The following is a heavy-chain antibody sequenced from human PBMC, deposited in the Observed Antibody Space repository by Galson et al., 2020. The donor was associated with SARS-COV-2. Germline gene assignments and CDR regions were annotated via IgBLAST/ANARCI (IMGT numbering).Heavy chain of an antibody. Sequence: SETLSLTCAVSGTSISSGSYSWNWIRQPPGKGLEWIGYISHSGGTYYNPSLKSRVTISGDRSKNQFSLRLSPVTAADTAVYYCARRRYGEFAREAFDIWGPGTRDTV. V-gene: IGHV4-30-2*01. CDR3: ARRRYGEFAREAFDI. CDR2: ISHSGGT. D-gene: IGHD4-17*01. J-gene: IGHJ3*02. CDR1: GTSISSGSYS.